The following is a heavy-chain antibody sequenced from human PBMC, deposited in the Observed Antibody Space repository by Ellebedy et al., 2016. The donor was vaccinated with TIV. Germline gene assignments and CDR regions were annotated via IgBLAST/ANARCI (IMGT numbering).Heavy chain of an antibody. J-gene: IGHJ4*02. D-gene: IGHD4-17*01. V-gene: IGHV3-23*01. CDR1: GLTFSSHA. Sequence: PGGSLRLSCAASGLTFSSHAMSWVRQAPGKGLEWVSSITESGGNTYYADSVKGRFTISRDNAKNSLYLEMNSLRAEDTAVYYCTRGYGFFEYWGRGTLVTVSS. CDR3: TRGYGFFEY. CDR2: ITESGGNT.